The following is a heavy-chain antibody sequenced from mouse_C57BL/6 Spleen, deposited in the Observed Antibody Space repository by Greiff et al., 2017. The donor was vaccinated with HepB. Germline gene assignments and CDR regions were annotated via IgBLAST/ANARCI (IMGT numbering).Heavy chain of an antibody. CDR3: ARLRSDYFDY. V-gene: IGHV5-6*01. CDR1: GFTFSSYG. CDR2: ISSGGSYT. Sequence: EVMLVESGGDLVKPGGSLKLSCAASGFTFSSYGMSWVRQTPDKRLEWVATISSGGSYTYYPDSVKGRFTISRDNAKNTLYLQMSSLKSEDTAMYYCARLRSDYFDYWGQGTTLTVSS. J-gene: IGHJ2*01.